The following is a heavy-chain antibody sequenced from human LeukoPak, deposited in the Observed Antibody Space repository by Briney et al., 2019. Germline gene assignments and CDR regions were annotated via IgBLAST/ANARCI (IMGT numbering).Heavy chain of an antibody. V-gene: IGHV3-30*04. CDR1: GFTFSSYA. Sequence: GGSLRLSCAASGFTFSSYAMHWVRQAPGKGLEWVAMIWSDGNKKNYVDSAKGRFTISRGNSKNTLYLQLNRLRVEDTAVYYCVRGDGLILFDYWGQGTLVTVSS. CDR2: IWSDGNKK. J-gene: IGHJ4*02. CDR3: VRGDGLILFDY. D-gene: IGHD5-24*01.